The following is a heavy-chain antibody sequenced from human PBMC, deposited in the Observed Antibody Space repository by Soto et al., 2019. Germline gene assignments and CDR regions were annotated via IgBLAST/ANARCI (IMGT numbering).Heavy chain of an antibody. Sequence: PSETLSLTFIVSGDSFSSYHWSWIRQPPGKGLEWIGYIYYSGTTNYNPSLKSRVTISVDTSENHFSLKLTSVTAADTAVYYCAREASSGWSYYFDYWGQGILVTVSS. CDR3: AREASSGWSYYFDY. D-gene: IGHD6-19*01. J-gene: IGHJ4*02. CDR1: GDSFSSYH. V-gene: IGHV4-59*01. CDR2: IYYSGTT.